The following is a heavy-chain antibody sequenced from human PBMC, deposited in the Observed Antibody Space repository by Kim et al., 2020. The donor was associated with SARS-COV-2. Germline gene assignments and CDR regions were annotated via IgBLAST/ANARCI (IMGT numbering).Heavy chain of an antibody. Sequence: LKNRVTISVDTSKNQFSLKLSSVTAADTAVYYCARDVRERSTIEEGWFDPWGQGTLVTVSS. V-gene: IGHV4-30-2*04. CDR3: ARDVRERSTIEEGWFDP. D-gene: IGHD2-8*01. J-gene: IGHJ5*02.